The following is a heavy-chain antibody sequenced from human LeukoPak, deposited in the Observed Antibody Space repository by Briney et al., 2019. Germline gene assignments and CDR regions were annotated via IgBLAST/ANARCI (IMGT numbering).Heavy chain of an antibody. CDR2: IYTSGST. V-gene: IGHV4-4*07. D-gene: IGHD3-10*01. CDR3: ASAQLFRDAFDI. CDR1: GGSISSYY. J-gene: IGHJ3*02. Sequence: SETLSLTCTVPGGSISSYYWSWIRQPAGKGLEWIGRIYTSGSTNYNPSLKSRVTMSVDTSKNQFSLKLSSVTAADTAVYYCASAQLFRDAFDIWGQGTMVTVSS.